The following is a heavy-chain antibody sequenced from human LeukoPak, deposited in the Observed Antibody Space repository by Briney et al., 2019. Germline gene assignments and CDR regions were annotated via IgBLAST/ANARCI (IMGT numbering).Heavy chain of an antibody. CDR2: INHSGST. CDR3: ARGQGGSGWYYFDY. CDR1: GGSFSGYY. V-gene: IGHV4-34*01. D-gene: IGHD6-13*01. Sequence: SETLSLTCAVYGGSFSGYYWSWIRQPPGKGLEWIGEINHSGSTNYNPSLKSRVTISVDTSKNQFSLKLSSVTAADTAVYYCARGQGGSGWYYFDYWGQGTLVTVSS. J-gene: IGHJ4*02.